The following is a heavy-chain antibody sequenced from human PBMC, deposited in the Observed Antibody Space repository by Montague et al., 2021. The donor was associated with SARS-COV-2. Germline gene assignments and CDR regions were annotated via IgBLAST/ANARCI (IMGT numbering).Heavy chain of an antibody. J-gene: IGHJ4*02. CDR1: GGSISSYY. V-gene: IGHV4-59*01. CDR3: ARLAPERYCSVATCSPY. Sequence: SETLSLTCTVSGGSISSYYWTWIRQPPGKGLEWLGYSYNSGSTNYNPSLKSRVTISIDTSKNQFSLKLTSVTSADTAVYYCARLAPERYCSVATCSPYWGQGTLVTVSS. CDR2: SYNSGST. D-gene: IGHD2-2*01.